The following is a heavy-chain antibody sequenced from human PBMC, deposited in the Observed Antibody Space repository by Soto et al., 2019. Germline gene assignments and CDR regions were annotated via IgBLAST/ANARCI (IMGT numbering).Heavy chain of an antibody. CDR2: IYYSGST. CDR1: GDSIIRYY. J-gene: IGHJ4*02. D-gene: IGHD3-9*01. V-gene: IGHV4-59*01. Sequence: SEALSLTCTVSGDSIIRYYWSWIRQPPWKGLEWIGNIYYSGSTNYNPSLKSRVTISVDTSKNRFSLKLSSVTAADTAVYYCARSFRRYFDFDSWGQGTLVTVSS. CDR3: ARSFRRYFDFDS.